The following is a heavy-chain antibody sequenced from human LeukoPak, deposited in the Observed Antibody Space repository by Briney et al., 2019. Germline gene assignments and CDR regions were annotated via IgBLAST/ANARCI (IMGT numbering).Heavy chain of an antibody. CDR1: GFTFSSYG. CDR3: AKDFIAVAGSYNWFDP. J-gene: IGHJ5*02. CDR2: IRYDGSNK. V-gene: IGHV3-30*02. Sequence: GGSLRLSCAASGFTFSSYGMHWDRQAPGKGLEGVAFIRYDGSNKYYADSVKGRFTISRDNSKNTLYLQMNSLRAEDTAVYYCAKDFIAVAGSYNWFDPWGQGTLVTVSS. D-gene: IGHD6-19*01.